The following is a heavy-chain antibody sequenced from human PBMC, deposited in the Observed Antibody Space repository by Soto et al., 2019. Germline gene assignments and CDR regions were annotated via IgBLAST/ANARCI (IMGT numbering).Heavy chain of an antibody. V-gene: IGHV4-34*01. Sequence: QVQLQQWGAGLLKPSETLSLTCAVYGGSFSGYYWSWIRQPPGKGLEWIGEINHSGSTNYNPSLKSRVTISIDTSKKQFSLKLSSVTAADTAVYYCARYYGGKVLDFLGQGTLVTVSS. D-gene: IGHD4-17*01. J-gene: IGHJ4*02. CDR1: GGSFSGYY. CDR2: INHSGST. CDR3: ARYYGGKVLDF.